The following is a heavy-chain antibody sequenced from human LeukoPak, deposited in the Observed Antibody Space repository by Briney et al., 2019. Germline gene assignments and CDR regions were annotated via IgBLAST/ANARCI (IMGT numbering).Heavy chain of an antibody. Sequence: ASVKVSCKSSGFTFTDYYIHWVRQAPGQGLEWMGYIGPHSSATSSPQEFQGRVTMTRDTSMSTAYMELTRLTSDDTAVYYCAREGNGLLTKDFDYWGQGTLVTVSS. V-gene: IGHV1-2*02. CDR1: GFTFTDYY. D-gene: IGHD2/OR15-2a*01. CDR2: IGPHSSAT. J-gene: IGHJ4*02. CDR3: AREGNGLLTKDFDY.